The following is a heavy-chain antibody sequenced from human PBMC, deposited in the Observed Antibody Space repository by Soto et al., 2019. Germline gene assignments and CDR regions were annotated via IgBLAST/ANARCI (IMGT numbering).Heavy chain of an antibody. CDR3: ARQYRDMANWFDP. V-gene: IGHV3-30*03. CDR2: ISRDGSNK. Sequence: QVQLVESGGGVVQPGRSLRLSCVASGFSISTYGMHWVRQAPGKGLEWVAVISRDGSNKLYADSVKGRFSISRDNTKNTLYLQVSSLTVEDTAVYYCARQYRDMANWFDPWGQGTQVTVSS. D-gene: IGHD6-6*01. CDR1: GFSISTYG. J-gene: IGHJ5*02.